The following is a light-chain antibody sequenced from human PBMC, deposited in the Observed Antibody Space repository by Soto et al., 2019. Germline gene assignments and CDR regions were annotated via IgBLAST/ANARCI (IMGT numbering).Light chain of an antibody. J-gene: IGKJ1*01. CDR2: EAS. CDR3: HQTYITPRT. V-gene: IGKV1-39*01. CDR1: QGILSW. Sequence: DIQMTQSPSTLSASVGDRVTITCRASQGILSWLAWYQQKPGKAPNLLIYEASTLQSGVPSRFSGSGSGTDFTLTITSLQPEDFATYYCHQTYITPRTVGQGTKVDIK.